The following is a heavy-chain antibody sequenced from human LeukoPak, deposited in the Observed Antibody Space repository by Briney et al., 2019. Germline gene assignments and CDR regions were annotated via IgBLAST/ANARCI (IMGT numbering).Heavy chain of an antibody. CDR1: GFTFTSHA. V-gene: IGHV3-21*01. D-gene: IGHD5-18*01. Sequence: GGSLRLSCAASGFTFTSHAMNWFRQAPGKGLEWVSSITSGSSYINYADSLKGRLTISRDNAKNLLYLQMSNLRAEDTAVYYCARVPMSGYSYGPDYWGQGTLVTVSS. CDR2: ITSGSSYI. CDR3: ARVPMSGYSYGPDY. J-gene: IGHJ4*02.